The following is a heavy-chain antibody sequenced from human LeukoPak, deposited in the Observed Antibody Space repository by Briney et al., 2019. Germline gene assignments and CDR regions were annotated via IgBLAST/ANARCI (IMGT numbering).Heavy chain of an antibody. D-gene: IGHD6-6*01. CDR2: ISSSGGST. J-gene: IGHJ5*02. CDR1: GFTVSSNY. Sequence: PGGSLRLSCAASGFTVSSNYMTWVRQAPGKGLEWVSAISSSGGSTYYADSVKGRFTISRDNSKNTLYLQMNSLRAEDTAVYYCAKPQAARRGWFDPWGQGTLVTVSS. CDR3: AKPQAARRGWFDP. V-gene: IGHV3-23*01.